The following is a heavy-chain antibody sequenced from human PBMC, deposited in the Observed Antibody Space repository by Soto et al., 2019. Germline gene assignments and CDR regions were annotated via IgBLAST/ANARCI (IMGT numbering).Heavy chain of an antibody. D-gene: IGHD2-15*01. CDR1: GGSFIGYY. V-gene: IGHV4-34*01. Sequence: SETLSLTCAVYGGSFIGYYWSWILQPPGKGLEWIGEINHSGSTNYNPSLKSRVTISVDTSKNQFSLKLSSVTAADTAVYYCARRRPRGKAAYGYWGQGTLVTVSS. J-gene: IGHJ4*02. CDR2: INHSGST. CDR3: ARRRPRGKAAYGY.